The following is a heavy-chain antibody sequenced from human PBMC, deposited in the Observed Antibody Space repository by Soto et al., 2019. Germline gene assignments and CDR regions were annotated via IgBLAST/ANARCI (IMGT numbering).Heavy chain of an antibody. CDR1: GFTFSSYG. Sequence: QVQLVESGGGVVQPGRSLRLSCAASGFTFSSYGMHWVRQAPGQGLEWVAVISYDGSNKYYADSVRGRFTISRDNSKNTLYVQMNSLGAEDPSVYYCAEGSYGGGYLDDWGQGTLVTVSS. J-gene: IGHJ4*02. D-gene: IGHD1-26*01. V-gene: IGHV3-30*18. CDR3: AEGSYGGGYLDD. CDR2: ISYDGSNK.